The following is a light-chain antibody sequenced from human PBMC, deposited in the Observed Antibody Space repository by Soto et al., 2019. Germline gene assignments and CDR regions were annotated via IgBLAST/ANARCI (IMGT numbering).Light chain of an antibody. V-gene: IGKV1-5*01. CDR3: HHSQRYGT. Sequence: DIQMTQSTSTLRASVKDRVTITFLASQSSDRWLAWYQQRPGKAPKILIYHASSLETGVPSRFSGSGSGTEFTLTISSLQTDDFATYYCHHSQRYGTFRQGTKVDIK. CDR2: HAS. J-gene: IGKJ1*01. CDR1: QSSDRW.